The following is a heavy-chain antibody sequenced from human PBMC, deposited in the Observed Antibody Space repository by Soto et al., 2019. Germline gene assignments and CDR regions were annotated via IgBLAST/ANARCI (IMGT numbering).Heavy chain of an antibody. CDR2: IYYSGST. CDR1: GGSISSYY. Sequence: TSETLSLTCTVSGGSISSYYWSWIRQPPGKGLEWIGYIYYSGSTNYNPSLKSRVTISVDTSKNQFSLKLSSVTAADTAVYYCARISDGLREEGYSYGYCFVYWGQGTLVTVSS. CDR3: ARISDGLREEGYSYGYCFVY. V-gene: IGHV4-59*01. D-gene: IGHD5-18*01. J-gene: IGHJ4*02.